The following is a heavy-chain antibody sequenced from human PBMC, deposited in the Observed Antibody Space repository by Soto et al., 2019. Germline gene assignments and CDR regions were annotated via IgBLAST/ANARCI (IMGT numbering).Heavy chain of an antibody. V-gene: IGHV3-53*01. D-gene: IGHD4-4*01. J-gene: IGHJ6*02. CDR1: GFTFSSYA. CDR2: IYSGGST. Sequence: GGSLRLSCAASGFTFSSYAMSWVRQAPGKGLEWVSVIYSGGSTYYADSVKGRFTVSRDNSKNTLYLQMNSLRAEDTAVYCCARAQGKGNSYYYYGMDVWGQGTTVTVSS. CDR3: ARAQGKGNSYYYYGMDV.